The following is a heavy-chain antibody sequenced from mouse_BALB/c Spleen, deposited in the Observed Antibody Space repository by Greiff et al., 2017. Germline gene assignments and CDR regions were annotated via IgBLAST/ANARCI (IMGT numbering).Heavy chain of an antibody. CDR1: GFSLTSSG. Sequence: QVQLQQSGPGLVQPSQSLSITCTVSGFSLTSSGVHWVRQSPGKGLEWLGVIWSGGSTDYHAAFISRLSISKDNSKSQVFFKMNSLQANDTAIYYCARNRGGWYFDVWGAGTTVTVSS. CDR2: IWSGGST. CDR3: ARNRGGWYFDV. V-gene: IGHV2-2*02. D-gene: IGHD3-3*01. J-gene: IGHJ1*01.